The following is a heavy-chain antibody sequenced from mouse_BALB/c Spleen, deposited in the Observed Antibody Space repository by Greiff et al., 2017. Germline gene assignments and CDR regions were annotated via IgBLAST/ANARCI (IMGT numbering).Heavy chain of an antibody. CDR1: GYTFTSYW. CDR3: ARKVRRGYDMDY. D-gene: IGHD2-14*01. CDR2: IDPSNSET. V-gene: IGHV1-52*01. Sequence: QVQLQQSGPELVRPGASVKLSCKASGYTFTSYWMHWVNQRPGQGLEWIGIIDPSNSETRLNQKFKDKATLNVDKSSNTAYMQLSSLTSEDAAVYCCARKVRRGYDMDYWGQGTSVTVSS. J-gene: IGHJ4*01.